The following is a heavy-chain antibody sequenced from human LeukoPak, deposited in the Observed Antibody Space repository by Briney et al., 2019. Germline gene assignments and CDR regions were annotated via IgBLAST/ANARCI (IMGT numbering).Heavy chain of an antibody. V-gene: IGHV3-13*01. CDR3: AVGGGSSPFDY. D-gene: IGHD2-15*01. Sequence: GGSLRLSCAASGFTFSSYDMHWVRQATGKGLEWVSAIGTAGDTYYPGSVKGRFTISRENAKNSLYLQRNSLRAGDTAVYYCAVGGGSSPFDYWGQGTLVTVSS. CDR1: GFTFSSYD. CDR2: IGTAGDT. J-gene: IGHJ4*02.